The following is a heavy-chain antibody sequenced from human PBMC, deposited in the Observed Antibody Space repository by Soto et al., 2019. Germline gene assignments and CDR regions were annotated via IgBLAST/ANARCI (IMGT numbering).Heavy chain of an antibody. CDR1: GFTLSSYG. V-gene: IGHV3-33*01. J-gene: IGHJ3*02. CDR2: IWYDGSNK. D-gene: IGHD3-22*01. Sequence: VGSLRLSCAASGFTLSSYGMHWVRQAPGKGLEWVAVIWYDGSNKYYADSVKGRFTISRDNSKNTLYLQMNSLRAEDTAVYYCAREKDSSGYYYSDAFDIWGQGTMVTVSS. CDR3: AREKDSSGYYYSDAFDI.